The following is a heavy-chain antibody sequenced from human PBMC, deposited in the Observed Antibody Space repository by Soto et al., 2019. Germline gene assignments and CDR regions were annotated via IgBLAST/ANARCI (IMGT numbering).Heavy chain of an antibody. Sequence: QVQLVQSGAEVKKPGASVRVSCKASGYTFTNYGITWVRQAPGQGLEWMGWISTYNGNTNYAQNLQGRVTLTTDTSTSTAYMELRSLRSDDMAVDYCTRVVTGYYYMAVWGKGTPVTVSS. CDR3: TRVVTGYYYMAV. V-gene: IGHV1-18*03. J-gene: IGHJ6*03. CDR1: GYTFTNYG. CDR2: ISTYNGNT. D-gene: IGHD2-21*02.